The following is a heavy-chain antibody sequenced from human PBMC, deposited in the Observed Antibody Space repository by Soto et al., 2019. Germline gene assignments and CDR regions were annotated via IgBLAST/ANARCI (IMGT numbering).Heavy chain of an antibody. CDR3: AGDIRRGSYRFDY. CDR1: GDSITDYQ. V-gene: IGHV4-4*09. CDR2: IFSSGNT. J-gene: IGHJ4*02. D-gene: IGHD3-16*02. Sequence: QVQLQESGPGLVRPSETLSLTCTVSGDSITDYQWSWIRQAPEKGLEWIGYIFSSGNTVYNPSVKSRLTISADSSRNQFSLKLTSVTAADTAIYYCAGDIRRGSYRFDYWGQGALVTVFS.